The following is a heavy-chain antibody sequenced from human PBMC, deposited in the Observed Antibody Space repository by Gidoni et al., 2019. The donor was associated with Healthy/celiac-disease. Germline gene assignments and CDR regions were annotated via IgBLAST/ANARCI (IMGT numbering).Heavy chain of an antibody. D-gene: IGHD5-12*01. J-gene: IGHJ3*02. Sequence: EVQLVESGGGLVQPGRSLRLSCAASGFTFDDYAMHWVRQAPGKGLEWVSGISWNSGSIGYADSVKGRFTISRDNAKNSLYLQMNSLRAEDTALYYCAKDMRLQLRAFDIWGQGTMVTVSS. V-gene: IGHV3-9*01. CDR1: GFTFDDYA. CDR2: ISWNSGSI. CDR3: AKDMRLQLRAFDI.